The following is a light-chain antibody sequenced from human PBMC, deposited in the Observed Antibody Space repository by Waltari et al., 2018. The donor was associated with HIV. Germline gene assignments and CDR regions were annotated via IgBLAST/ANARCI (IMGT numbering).Light chain of an antibody. V-gene: IGKV4-1*01. CDR2: WAS. CDR1: HRLLYNFHNRTC. Sequence: DIVMTQSPDSLSVSLAERATVNCKSSHRLLYNFHNRTCLAWYQKKPGQPPKLLIYWASTRASGAPDRFSGSGSAADFTLTISDLQAEDVAVYYCQKYYGSPRTFGQGTRLEIK. J-gene: IGKJ1*01. CDR3: QKYYGSPRT.